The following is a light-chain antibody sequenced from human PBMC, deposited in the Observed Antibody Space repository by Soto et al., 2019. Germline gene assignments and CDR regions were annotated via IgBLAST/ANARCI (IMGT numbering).Light chain of an antibody. CDR3: QQYNNWPFIT. CDR1: QGISSY. J-gene: IGKJ5*01. V-gene: IGKV1-9*01. CDR2: AAS. Sequence: DIQLTQSPSFLSASVGDRVTITCRASQGISSYLAWYQQKPGKAPKLLIYAASTLQSGVPSRFSGSGSGTEFTLTISSLQSEDFAVYYCQQYNNWPFITFGQGTRLENK.